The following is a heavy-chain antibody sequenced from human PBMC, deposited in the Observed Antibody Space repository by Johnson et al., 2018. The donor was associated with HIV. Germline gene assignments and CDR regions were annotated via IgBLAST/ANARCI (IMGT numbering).Heavy chain of an antibody. Sequence: QVQLVESGGGVVQPGRSLRLSCAASGFTFSSYDMHWVRQAPGKGLEWVAVISYDGSNNYYADSVKGRFTISRDNSRGTVYLHMINLSADDTALYYCAGENSRYYYDYAAFDLWGQVTTVTVS. J-gene: IGHJ3*01. CDR3: AGENSRYYYDYAAFDL. CDR1: GFTFSSYD. V-gene: IGHV3-30*03. CDR2: ISYDGSNN. D-gene: IGHD3-22*01.